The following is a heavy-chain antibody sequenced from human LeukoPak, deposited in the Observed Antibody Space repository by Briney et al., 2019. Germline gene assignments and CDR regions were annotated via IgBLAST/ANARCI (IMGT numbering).Heavy chain of an antibody. J-gene: IGHJ4*02. CDR1: GGYISSYY. V-gene: IGHV4-59*01. Sequence: SETLSLTCTVSGGYISSYYWSWIRQPPGKGLEWIGYMSHSWSTNYSPSLKSRVTISLDTSKNQFSLKLTSVTAADTAVYYCARGRTSFDYWGQGTLVTVSS. CDR2: MSHSWST. D-gene: IGHD4/OR15-4a*01. CDR3: ARGRTSFDY.